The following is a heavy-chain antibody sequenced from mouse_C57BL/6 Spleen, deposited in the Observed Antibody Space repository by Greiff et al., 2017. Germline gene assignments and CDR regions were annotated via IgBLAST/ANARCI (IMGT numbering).Heavy chain of an antibody. Sequence: QVQLQQPGAELVRPGTSVKLSCKASGYTFTSYWMHWVKQRPGQGLEWIGEIDPSDSYTNYNQKFKGKATLTVDTSSSTAYMQLSRLTTEDSAVYYGERPSVVENAMDYWGQGTSVTVSS. D-gene: IGHD1-1*01. J-gene: IGHJ4*01. CDR2: IDPSDSYT. CDR3: ERPSVVENAMDY. V-gene: IGHV1-59*01. CDR1: GYTFTSYW.